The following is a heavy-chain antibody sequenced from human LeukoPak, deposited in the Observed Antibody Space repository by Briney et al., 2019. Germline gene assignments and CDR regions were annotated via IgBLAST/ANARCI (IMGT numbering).Heavy chain of an antibody. J-gene: IGHJ4*02. Sequence: ASVKVSCKVSGYTLTELSMHWVRQAPGKGLEWMGGFDPEDGETIYAQKFQGRVTMTEDTSTDTAYMELSSLRSEDTAVYYCARDAIVRDYSNSDYWGQGTLVTVSS. CDR1: GYTLTELS. D-gene: IGHD4-11*01. CDR2: FDPEDGET. CDR3: ARDAIVRDYSNSDY. V-gene: IGHV1-24*01.